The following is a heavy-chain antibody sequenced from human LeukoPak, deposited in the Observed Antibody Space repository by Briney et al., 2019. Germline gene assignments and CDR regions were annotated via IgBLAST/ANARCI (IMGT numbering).Heavy chain of an antibody. D-gene: IGHD6-13*01. CDR3: ARGQQWFDP. V-gene: IGHV4-61*02. J-gene: IGHJ5*02. CDR2: IYTSGST. Sequence: SQTLSLTCTVSGGSISSGSYYWSWIRQPAGKGLEWIGRIYTSGSTNYNPSLKSRLTISVDTSKNQFSLKLTSVTAADTAVYYCARGQQWFDPWGQGTLVTVSS. CDR1: GGSISSGSYY.